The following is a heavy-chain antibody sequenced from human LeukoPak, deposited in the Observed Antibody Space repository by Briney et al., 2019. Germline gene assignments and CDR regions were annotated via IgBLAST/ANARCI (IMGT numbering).Heavy chain of an antibody. V-gene: IGHV3-48*01. Sequence: GGSLRLSCEASGFTFSSYSMNWIRQAPGKGLEWVSYISTSSTTIYYADSVKGRFTISRDDSRNTLYLQMNSLRPEDTALYYCAKDLQHLVRTLSFDYWGQGTLVTVSS. D-gene: IGHD6-13*01. CDR2: ISTSSTTI. CDR3: AKDLQHLVRTLSFDY. CDR1: GFTFSSYS. J-gene: IGHJ4*02.